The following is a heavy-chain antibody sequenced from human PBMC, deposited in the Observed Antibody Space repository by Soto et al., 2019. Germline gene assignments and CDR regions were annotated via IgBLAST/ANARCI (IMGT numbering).Heavy chain of an antibody. CDR2: IDPSDSYT. CDR3: ARRFIAAAGTGDDYYGMDV. J-gene: IGHJ6*02. D-gene: IGHD6-13*01. Sequence: GESLKISCKGSGYSFTSYWISWVRQMPGKGLEWMGRIDPSDSYTNYSPSFQGHVTISADKSTSTAYLQWSSLKASDTAMYYCARRFIAAAGTGDDYYGMDVWGQGTTVTVSS. V-gene: IGHV5-10-1*01. CDR1: GYSFTSYW.